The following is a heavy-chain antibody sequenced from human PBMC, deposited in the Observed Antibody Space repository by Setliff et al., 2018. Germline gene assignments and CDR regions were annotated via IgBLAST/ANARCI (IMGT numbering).Heavy chain of an antibody. CDR3: ARSGYYDFYAY. CDR2: INHGGST. CDR1: GGSFSGYY. Sequence: SETLSLTCAVYGGSFSGYYWSWIRQPPGKGLEWIGEINHGGSTNYNPSLKSRVTISVDTSKNQFSLKLSSVTAADTAVYYCARSGYYDFYAYWGQGTLVTVSS. D-gene: IGHD3-3*01. J-gene: IGHJ4*02. V-gene: IGHV4-34*01.